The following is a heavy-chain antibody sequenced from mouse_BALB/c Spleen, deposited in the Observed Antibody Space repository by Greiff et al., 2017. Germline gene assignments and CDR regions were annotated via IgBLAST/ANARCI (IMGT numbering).Heavy chain of an antibody. CDR3: APTMITTGHFDY. D-gene: IGHD2-4*01. V-gene: IGHV1-63*02. J-gene: IGHJ2*01. CDR1: GYTFTNYW. Sequence: VQLMESGAELVRPGTSVKISCKASGYTFTNYWLGWVKQRPGHGLEWIGDIYPGGGYTNYNEKFKGKATLTADTSSSTAYMQLSSLTSEDSAVYFCAPTMITTGHFDYWGQGTTLTVSS. CDR2: IYPGGGYT.